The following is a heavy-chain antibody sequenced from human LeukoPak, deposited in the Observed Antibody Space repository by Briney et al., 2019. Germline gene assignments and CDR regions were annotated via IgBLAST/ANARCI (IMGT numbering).Heavy chain of an antibody. CDR2: VYYSRNT. V-gene: IGHV4-59*05. Sequence: SETLSLTCTVSGGSISSYCWSWIRQPPGKGLEWIGSVYYSRNTYYNPSLKSRVTISVDTSKNQFSLKLSSVTAADTAVYYCATVITPGYFDYWGQGTLVTVSS. CDR1: GGSISSYC. CDR3: ATVITPGYFDY. D-gene: IGHD4-23*01. J-gene: IGHJ4*02.